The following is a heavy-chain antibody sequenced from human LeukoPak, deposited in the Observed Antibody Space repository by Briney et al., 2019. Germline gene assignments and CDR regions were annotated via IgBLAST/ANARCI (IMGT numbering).Heavy chain of an antibody. CDR2: ISYDGSNK. D-gene: IGHD4-17*01. J-gene: IGHJ4*02. Sequence: PGRCLRLSCAASGFTFSSYAMHWVRQAPGRGLEWVAVISYDGSNKYYADSVKGRFTISRDNSKNTLYLQMNSLRAEDTAVYYCARDHGDYGDYAFDYWGQGTLVTVSS. CDR3: ARDHGDYGDYAFDY. V-gene: IGHV3-30*04. CDR1: GFTFSSYA.